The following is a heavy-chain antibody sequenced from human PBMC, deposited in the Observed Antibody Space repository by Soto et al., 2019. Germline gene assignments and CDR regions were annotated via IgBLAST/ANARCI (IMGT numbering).Heavy chain of an antibody. CDR3: ARREIQGPIDY. Sequence: SETMSLTCAVSGYSISSSNWWGWIRQPPGKGLECIGYIYYSETTYYNPSLKSRVTMSVDTSKNRFSLKLTSVTAVDTAVYYCARREIQGPIDYWGQGTLVTVSS. D-gene: IGHD1-26*01. CDR1: GYSISSSNW. V-gene: IGHV4-28*01. J-gene: IGHJ4*02. CDR2: IYYSETT.